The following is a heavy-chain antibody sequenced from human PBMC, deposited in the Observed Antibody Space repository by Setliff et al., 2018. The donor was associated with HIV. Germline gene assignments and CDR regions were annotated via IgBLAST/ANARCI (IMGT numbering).Heavy chain of an antibody. Sequence: GASVKVSCKASGYTFSQYPMHWVRQAPGQRPEWMGWINTGNGNTKYSQIFRDRVTFTRDTSADTVYMEVSSLRSEDTAVYYCARDRCNSVACYLYNWFDPWGQGILVTVSS. CDR2: INTGNGNT. J-gene: IGHJ5*02. CDR1: GYTFSQYP. CDR3: ARDRCNSVACYLYNWFDP. D-gene: IGHD2-2*01. V-gene: IGHV1-3*04.